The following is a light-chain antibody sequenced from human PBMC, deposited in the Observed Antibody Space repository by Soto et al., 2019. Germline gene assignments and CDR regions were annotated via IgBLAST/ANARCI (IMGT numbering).Light chain of an antibody. Sequence: QSALTQPASVSGSPGQSITISYTRTSSDVGTYNYVSWYQHHPGKAPKLIIYDVSNRPSGVSNRFSGSKSGSTASLTISGLQAEDEADYHCTSYTRDTALVFGTGTKVTVL. CDR1: SSDVGTYNY. J-gene: IGLJ1*01. CDR3: TSYTRDTALV. V-gene: IGLV2-14*03. CDR2: DVS.